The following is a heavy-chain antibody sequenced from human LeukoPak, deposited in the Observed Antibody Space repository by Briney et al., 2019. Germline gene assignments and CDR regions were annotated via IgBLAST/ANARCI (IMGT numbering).Heavy chain of an antibody. CDR2: ISSSSSTI. Sequence: GGPLRLSCAASRFTFSSYDMNWVRQAPGKGLEWVSYISSSSSTIYYADSVKGRFTISRDNAKNSLYLQMNSLRAEDTAVYYCARAPSYYYDSSGYYLGYFDYWGQGTLVSVSS. D-gene: IGHD3-22*01. J-gene: IGHJ4*02. CDR3: ARAPSYYYDSSGYYLGYFDY. CDR1: RFTFSSYD. V-gene: IGHV3-48*01.